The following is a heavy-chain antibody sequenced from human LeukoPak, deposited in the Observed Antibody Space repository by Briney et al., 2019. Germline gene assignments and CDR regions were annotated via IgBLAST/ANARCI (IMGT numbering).Heavy chain of an antibody. J-gene: IGHJ4*02. CDR2: IYYSGST. Sequence: PSETLSLTCTVSGGSISSSSYYWGWIRQPPGKGLEWIGSIYYSGSTYYNPSLKSRVTISVDTSKNQFSLKLSSVTAADTAVYYCARQLGYCSSTSCYADKVDYWGQGALVTVSS. CDR3: ARQLGYCSSTSCYADKVDY. CDR1: GGSISSSSYY. D-gene: IGHD2-2*01. V-gene: IGHV4-39*01.